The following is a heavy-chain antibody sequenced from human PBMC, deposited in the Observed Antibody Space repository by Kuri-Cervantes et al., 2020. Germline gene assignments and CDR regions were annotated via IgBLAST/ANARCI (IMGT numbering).Heavy chain of an antibody. CDR3: ARRDHGGYIDY. CDR1: GYSISSGYY. J-gene: IGHJ4*02. Sequence: SETLSLTCNVSGYSISSGYYWGWIRQPPGKGLEWIGSIYHSGSTYYNPSLKSRVTISVDTSKNQFSLKLSSVTAADTAVYYCARRDHGGYIDYWGQGTLVTVSS. CDR2: IYHSGST. D-gene: IGHD4/OR15-4a*01. V-gene: IGHV4-38-2*02.